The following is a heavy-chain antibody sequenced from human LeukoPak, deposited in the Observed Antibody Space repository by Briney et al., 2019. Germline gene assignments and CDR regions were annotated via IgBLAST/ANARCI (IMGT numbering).Heavy chain of an antibody. Sequence: PSETLSLTCAVSGYSISSAYYWGWIRQPPGKGLEWIGSIYHSGSTYYYNPSLKSRVTISVDTSKNQFSLKLSSVTAADTAVYYCATGRRGNNFDYWGQGTLVTVSS. D-gene: IGHD1-26*01. CDR3: ATGRRGNNFDY. V-gene: IGHV4-38-2*01. CDR2: IYHSGSTY. J-gene: IGHJ4*02. CDR1: GYSISSAYY.